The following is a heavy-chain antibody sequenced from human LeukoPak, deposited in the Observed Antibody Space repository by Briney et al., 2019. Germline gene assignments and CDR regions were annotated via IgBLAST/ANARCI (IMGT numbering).Heavy chain of an antibody. CDR1: GYTLTELS. CDR2: FDPEKGET. V-gene: IGHV1-24*01. J-gene: IGHJ6*03. D-gene: IGHD3-3*01. CDR3: ARSLFRFLEWSYRSYYYYYMDV. Sequence: ASVKVSCKVSGYTLTELSMHWVRQAPGKGFEWRGRFDPEKGETIYAQKFQGRVTITADKSTSTAYMELSSLRSEDTAVYYCARSLFRFLEWSYRSYYYYYMDVWGKGTTVTVSS.